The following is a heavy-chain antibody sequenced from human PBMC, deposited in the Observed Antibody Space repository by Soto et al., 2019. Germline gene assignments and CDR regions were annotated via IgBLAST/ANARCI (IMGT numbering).Heavy chain of an antibody. J-gene: IGHJ2*01. V-gene: IGHV4-59*01. CDR3: ARVGEDRVVTGNWYFDL. D-gene: IGHD2-21*02. CDR1: GGSLSNYY. CDR2: TYDSGST. Sequence: QVQLQESGPGLVKPSETLSLTCAVSGGSLSNYYWSWIRQPPGKGLGWIGYTYDSGSTNYNPSLKSRVTISIDTSKNQFSLKLTSVTAADTAVYYCARVGEDRVVTGNWYFDLWGRGSLVTVSS.